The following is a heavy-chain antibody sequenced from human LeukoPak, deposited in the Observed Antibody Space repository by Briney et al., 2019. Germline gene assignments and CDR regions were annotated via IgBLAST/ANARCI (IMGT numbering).Heavy chain of an antibody. CDR2: IIPVFGSA. CDR3: ARDGIYQLLFNGMDV. CDR1: GGTFSSYA. D-gene: IGHD2-2*01. V-gene: IGHV1-69*13. J-gene: IGHJ6*04. Sequence: GASVKVSCKVFGGTFSSYAISWVRQAPGQGLEWMGGIIPVFGSAKYAQKFQGRVTITADESTTTAYMELRSLRSEDAAIYYCARDGIYQLLFNGMDVWGKGTTVTVSS.